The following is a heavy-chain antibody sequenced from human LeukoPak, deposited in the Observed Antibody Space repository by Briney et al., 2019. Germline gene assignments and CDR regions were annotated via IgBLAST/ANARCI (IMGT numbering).Heavy chain of an antibody. CDR2: IYYSGST. CDR1: GGSISSTNYY. CDR3: ARRIIAVTGTVVYYFDS. Sequence: SETLSLTCTVSGGSISSTNYYWGWIRQPPGKGLEWIASIYYSGSTYYNPSLKSRATISVDTSKNQFSLKLSSVTAADTAVYYCARRIIAVTGTVVYYFDSWGQGTLVTVSS. D-gene: IGHD6-19*01. J-gene: IGHJ4*02. V-gene: IGHV4-39*01.